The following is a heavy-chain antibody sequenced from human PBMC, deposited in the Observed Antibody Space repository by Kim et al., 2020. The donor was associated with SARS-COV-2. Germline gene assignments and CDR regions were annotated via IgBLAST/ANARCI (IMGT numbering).Heavy chain of an antibody. CDR1: GGSFSGYY. CDR2: INHSGST. V-gene: IGHV4-34*01. D-gene: IGHD2-2*01. Sequence: SETLSLTCAVYGGSFSGYYWSWIRQPPGKGLEWIGEINHSGSTNYNPSLKSRVTISVDTSKNQFSLKLSSVTAADTAVYYCARSTVVPATFDPWGQGTLV. CDR3: ARSTVVPATFDP. J-gene: IGHJ5*02.